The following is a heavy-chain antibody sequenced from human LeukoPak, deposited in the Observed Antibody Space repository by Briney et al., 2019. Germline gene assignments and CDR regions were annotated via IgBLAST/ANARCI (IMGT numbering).Heavy chain of an antibody. D-gene: IGHD6-13*01. CDR2: INEGGNEK. V-gene: IGHV3-7*03. CDR3: ARHPNSNWDY. J-gene: IGHJ4*02. CDR1: GFTFRNYW. Sequence: GGSLRLSCAASGFTFRNYWTSWVRQVPGKGLEWVVNINEGGNEKNYVDSVKGRLTASRDNAQNSLYLQMNSLRVEDTAVYYCARHPNSNWDYWGQGTLVTVSS.